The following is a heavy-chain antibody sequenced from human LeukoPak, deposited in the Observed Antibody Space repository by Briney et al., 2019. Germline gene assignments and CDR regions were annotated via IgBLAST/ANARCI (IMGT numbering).Heavy chain of an antibody. CDR1: GFTFSSYE. Sequence: GGSLRLSCAASGFTFSSYEMNWVRQAPGKGLEWVSYISSSGSTIYYADSVKGRFTISRDNAKNSLYLQMNSLSAEDTAVYYCARMAGAIFGGGFDYWGQGTLVTVSS. CDR3: ARMAGAIFGGGFDY. D-gene: IGHD3-3*01. CDR2: ISSSGSTI. J-gene: IGHJ4*02. V-gene: IGHV3-48*03.